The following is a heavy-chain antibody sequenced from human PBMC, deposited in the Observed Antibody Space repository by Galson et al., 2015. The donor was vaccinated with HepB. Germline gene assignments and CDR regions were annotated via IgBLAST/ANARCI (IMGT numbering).Heavy chain of an antibody. J-gene: IGHJ4*02. CDR3: ARAVLGGDYFGY. CDR1: GFTFSSCS. V-gene: IGHV3-21*01. D-gene: IGHD3-3*01. CDR2: ISSSSSYI. Sequence: SLRLSCAASGFTFSSCSMNWVRQAPGKGLEWVSSISSSSSYIYYADSVKGRFTISRDNAKNSLYLQMNSLRAEDTAVYYCARAVLGGDYFGYWGQGTLVTVSS.